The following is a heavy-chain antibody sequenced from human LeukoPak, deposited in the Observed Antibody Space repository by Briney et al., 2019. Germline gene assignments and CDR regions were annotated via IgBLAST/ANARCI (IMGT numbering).Heavy chain of an antibody. V-gene: IGHV4-38-2*02. J-gene: IGHJ6*03. CDR1: GYSISSGYY. D-gene: IGHD2-15*01. CDR2: IYHSGST. Sequence: SETLSLTCTVSGYSISSGYYWGWIRQPPGKGLEWIGSIYHSGSTYYNPSLKSRVTISVDTSKNQFSLKLSSVTAADTAVYYCARVQGSSYYMDVWGKGTTVTVSS. CDR3: ARVQGSSYYMDV.